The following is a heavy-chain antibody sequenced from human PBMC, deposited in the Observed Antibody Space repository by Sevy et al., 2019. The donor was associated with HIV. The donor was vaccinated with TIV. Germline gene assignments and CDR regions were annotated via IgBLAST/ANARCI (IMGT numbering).Heavy chain of an antibody. CDR2: IKNRGNNQET. CDR1: GFTVSGSS. Sequence: GGSLRLSCVASGFTVSGSSMHWVRQASGKGLEWVGRIKNRGNNQETSYAASVKGRFTISRDDSKNTAYLQMDSLKIEDTAIYYCVRWTGDLPFDYWGQGTLVTVSS. CDR3: VRWTGDLPFDY. J-gene: IGHJ4*02. D-gene: IGHD7-27*01. V-gene: IGHV3-73*01.